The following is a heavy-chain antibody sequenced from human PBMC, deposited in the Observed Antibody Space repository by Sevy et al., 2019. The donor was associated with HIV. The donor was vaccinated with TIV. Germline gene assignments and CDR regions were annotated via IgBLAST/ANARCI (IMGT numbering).Heavy chain of an antibody. D-gene: IGHD2-2*01. Sequence: ASVKVSCKASGYTFTSYGISWVRQAPGQGLAWMGWISAYNGNTNYAQKLQGRVTMTTDTSTSTAYMEMRSLRSDDTAVYYGHQLFDGANDYWGQGTLVTVSS. CDR1: GYTFTSYG. J-gene: IGHJ4*02. V-gene: IGHV1-18*01. CDR2: ISAYNGNT. CDR3: HQLFDGANDY.